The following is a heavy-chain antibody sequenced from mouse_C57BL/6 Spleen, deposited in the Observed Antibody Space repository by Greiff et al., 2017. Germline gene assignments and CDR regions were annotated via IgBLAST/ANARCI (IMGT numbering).Heavy chain of an antibody. V-gene: IGHV1-82*01. CDR1: GYAFSSSW. CDR3: ARYGSSYWYFDV. Sequence: QVQLQQSGPELVKPGASVKISCKASGYAFSSSWMNWVKQRPGKGLEWIGRIYPGDGDTNYNGKFKGKGTLTADKSSSTAYMQLSSLTSEDSAVYFCARYGSSYWYFDVWGTGTTVTVSS. CDR2: IYPGDGDT. J-gene: IGHJ1*03. D-gene: IGHD1-1*01.